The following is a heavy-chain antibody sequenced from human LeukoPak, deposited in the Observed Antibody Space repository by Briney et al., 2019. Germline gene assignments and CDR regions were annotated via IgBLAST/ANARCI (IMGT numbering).Heavy chain of an antibody. CDR2: MYYSGST. D-gene: IGHD3-3*02. V-gene: IGHV4-59*01. CDR3: ARSSTGSYVDY. CDR1: GGSMRRYY. Sequence: SETLSLTCTVSGGSMRRYYWSWIRQPPGKGLEWIGYMYYSGSTKYNPSLKSRVTISVDTSKNQFSLKRSSVTAADPAVYYCARSSTGSYVDYWGQGTLVTVSS. J-gene: IGHJ4*02.